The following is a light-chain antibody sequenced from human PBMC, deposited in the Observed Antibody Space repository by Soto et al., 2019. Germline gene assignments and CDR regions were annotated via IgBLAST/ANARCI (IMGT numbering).Light chain of an antibody. CDR1: QSVNSD. J-gene: IGKJ5*01. V-gene: IGKV3-15*01. CDR3: QQYKNWPPIT. CDR2: GAS. Sequence: EIVMTQSPATLSVSPGDRATLSCRASQSVNSDLAWYQQKPGQAPRLLIYGASTRATGIAARFSGSGFGTEFTLTISSLQSEDFAVYYCQQYKNWPPITFGQGTRLEIK.